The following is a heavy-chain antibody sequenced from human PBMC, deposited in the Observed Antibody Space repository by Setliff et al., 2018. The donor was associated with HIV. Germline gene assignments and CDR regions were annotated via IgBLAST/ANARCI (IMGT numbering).Heavy chain of an antibody. Sequence: GGSLRLSCTASGFSLSSYSMNWVRQAPGKGLVWVSHINSDGSSTSYADSVKGRFTISRDNAKNTLYLQMNSLRAEDTAVYYCARSVIGYYYYGMDVWGQGTLVTVSS. J-gene: IGHJ6*02. D-gene: IGHD3-10*01. V-gene: IGHV3-74*01. CDR3: ARSVIGYYYYGMDV. CDR1: GFSLSSYS. CDR2: INSDGSST.